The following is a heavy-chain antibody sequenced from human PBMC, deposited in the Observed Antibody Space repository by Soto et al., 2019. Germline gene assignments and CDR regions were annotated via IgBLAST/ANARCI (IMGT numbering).Heavy chain of an antibody. V-gene: IGHV3-13*01. Sequence: GGSLRLSCEASGFTFSGFDMHWVRQPTGKGLEWVSTIGTAGDTYYAVSVKGRFTISRDNAKNSLSLQMNSLRAGDTAVYFCARGQEVGAHFFDSWGQGTQVTVSS. J-gene: IGHJ4*02. D-gene: IGHD2-15*01. CDR1: GFTFSGFD. CDR3: ARGQEVGAHFFDS. CDR2: IGTAGDT.